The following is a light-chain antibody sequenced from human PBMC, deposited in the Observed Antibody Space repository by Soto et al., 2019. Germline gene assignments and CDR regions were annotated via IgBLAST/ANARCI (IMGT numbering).Light chain of an antibody. CDR1: QRISSW. CDR3: QQYNSYPVT. Sequence: DIQMTQSPSTLSASVGDRVTTTCRASQRISSWLAWYQQKPGKAPKLLIYQASALESGVPSRFSGSGSGTEFTLTITSLQPDDFATYSCQQYNSYPVTFGGGTRVEIK. V-gene: IGKV1-5*03. CDR2: QAS. J-gene: IGKJ4*01.